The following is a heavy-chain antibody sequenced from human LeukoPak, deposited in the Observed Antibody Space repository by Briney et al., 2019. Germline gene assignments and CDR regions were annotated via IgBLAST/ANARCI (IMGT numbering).Heavy chain of an antibody. CDR3: AAEYYYDSSGYSGNDAFDI. Sequence: ASVKVSCQASGYTFTSYYMHWVRQAPAQGLAWMGIINHSGGSTSYAQKFQGRVTMTRDTSTSTVYMELSSLRSEDTAVYYCAAEYYYDSSGYSGNDAFDIWGQGTMVTVSS. CDR2: INHSGGST. J-gene: IGHJ3*02. CDR1: GYTFTSYY. D-gene: IGHD3-22*01. V-gene: IGHV1-46*01.